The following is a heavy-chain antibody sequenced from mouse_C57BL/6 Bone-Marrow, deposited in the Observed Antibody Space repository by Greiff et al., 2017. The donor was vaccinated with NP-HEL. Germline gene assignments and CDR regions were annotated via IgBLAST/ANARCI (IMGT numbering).Heavy chain of an antibody. CDR3: ARSDYVTTDGYWYFDV. D-gene: IGHD2-13*01. CDR1: GYTFTGYW. J-gene: IGHJ1*03. Sequence: QVQLQQSGAELMKPGASVKLSCKATGYTFTGYWIEWVKQRPGHGLEWIGEILPGSGSTNYNEKFKGKATFTADTSSNTAYMQLSSLTTEDSAIYYCARSDYVTTDGYWYFDVWGTGTTVTVSS. V-gene: IGHV1-9*01. CDR2: ILPGSGST.